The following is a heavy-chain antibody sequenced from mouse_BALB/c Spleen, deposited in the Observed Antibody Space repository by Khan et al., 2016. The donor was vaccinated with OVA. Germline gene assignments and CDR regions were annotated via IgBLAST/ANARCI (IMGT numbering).Heavy chain of an antibody. CDR1: GYSITSEYA. CDR3: ARKDYYDYDPFPY. D-gene: IGHD2-4*01. Sequence: EVKLLESGPGLVKPSQSLSLTCTATGYSITSEYAWNWIRQFPGNKLEWMGYINYSGNTRFNPSFKSRTSITRDTSTNQFFLQLNSVTTEDTATYYCARKDYYDYDPFPYWGQGTLVTVSA. V-gene: IGHV3-2*02. CDR2: INYSGNT. J-gene: IGHJ3*01.